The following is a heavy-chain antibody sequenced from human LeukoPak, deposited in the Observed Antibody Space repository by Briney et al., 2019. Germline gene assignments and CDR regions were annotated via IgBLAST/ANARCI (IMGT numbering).Heavy chain of an antibody. V-gene: IGHV1-2*02. D-gene: IGHD5-12*01. CDR2: MNPNSGGS. CDR1: GYTFTGYY. CDR3: ARGPSHGGYDY. J-gene: IGHJ4*02. Sequence: ASVKVSCKTSGYTFTGYYMHWVRQAPGQGLEWMGWMNPNSGGSNYAQKFQGRVTMTRDTSISTAYMDLSRLRSDDTAVYFCARGPSHGGYDYWGQGTLVTVSS.